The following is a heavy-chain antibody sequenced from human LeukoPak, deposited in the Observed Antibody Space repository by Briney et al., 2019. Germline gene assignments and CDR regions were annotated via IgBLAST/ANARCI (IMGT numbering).Heavy chain of an antibody. V-gene: IGHV3-30*18. CDR3: AKHCEQLVEMYYVDY. J-gene: IGHJ4*02. CDR2: ISYDGSNK. D-gene: IGHD6-6*01. CDR1: GFTFSSYG. Sequence: PGGSLRLSCAASGFTFSSYGMHWVRQAPGKGLEWVAVISYDGSNKYYADSVKGRFTISRDNSKNTLYLQMNSLRAEDTAVYYCAKHCEQLVEMYYVDYWGQGTLVTVSS.